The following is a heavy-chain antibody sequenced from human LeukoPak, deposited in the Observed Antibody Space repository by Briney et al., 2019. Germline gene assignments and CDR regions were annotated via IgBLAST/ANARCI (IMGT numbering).Heavy chain of an antibody. CDR2: IRYDGSNK. Sequence: GGSLRLSCAASGFTFSSYGMHWVRQAPGKGLVWVAFIRYDGSNKYYADSVKGRLTISRDNSKNTLYLQMNSLRAEDTAVYYCAKDLTCSSTSCYRGGEDYFDYWGQGTLVTVSS. J-gene: IGHJ4*02. V-gene: IGHV3-30*02. D-gene: IGHD2-2*02. CDR1: GFTFSSYG. CDR3: AKDLTCSSTSCYRGGEDYFDY.